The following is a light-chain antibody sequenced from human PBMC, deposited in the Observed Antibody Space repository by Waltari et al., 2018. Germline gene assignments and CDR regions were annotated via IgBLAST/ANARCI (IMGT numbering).Light chain of an antibody. CDR3: SSYAGSNHLV. J-gene: IGLJ3*02. CDR1: RSDVGGYPS. V-gene: IGLV2-8*01. CDR2: EVN. Sequence: QSALTPPPSASGSPGPSVPIPCTGTRSDVGGYPSVPWYQHHPGKAPKLMVYEVNKRPSGVPDRFSGSKSGNTASLTVSGLQAEDESDYYCSSYAGSNHLVFGGGTKLTVL.